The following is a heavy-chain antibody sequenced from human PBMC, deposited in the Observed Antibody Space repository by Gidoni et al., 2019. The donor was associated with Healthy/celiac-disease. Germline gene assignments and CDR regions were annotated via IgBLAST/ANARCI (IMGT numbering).Heavy chain of an antibody. V-gene: IGHV4-34*01. D-gene: IGHD3-3*01. Sequence: QVQLQQWGAGLLKPSETLSLTCAVYGGSFSGYYWSWIRQPPGKGLEWIGEINHSGSTNYNPSLKSRVTISVDTSKNQFSLKLSSVTAADTAVYYCARGILRIFGVVIISGWFDPWGQGTLVTVSS. CDR3: ARGILRIFGVVIISGWFDP. CDR1: GGSFSGYY. CDR2: INHSGST. J-gene: IGHJ5*02.